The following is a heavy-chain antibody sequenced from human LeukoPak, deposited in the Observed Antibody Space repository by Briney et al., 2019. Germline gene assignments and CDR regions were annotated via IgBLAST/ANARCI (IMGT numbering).Heavy chain of an antibody. Sequence: PSETLSLTCAVYGGSFSGYYWSWIRQPPGKGLEWIGEINHSGSTNYNPSLKSRVTISVDTSKNQFSLKLSSVTAADTAVYYCARGAVAAPVDHWGQGTLVAVSS. J-gene: IGHJ4*02. CDR2: INHSGST. CDR1: GGSFSGYY. CDR3: ARGAVAAPVDH. D-gene: IGHD2-15*01. V-gene: IGHV4-34*01.